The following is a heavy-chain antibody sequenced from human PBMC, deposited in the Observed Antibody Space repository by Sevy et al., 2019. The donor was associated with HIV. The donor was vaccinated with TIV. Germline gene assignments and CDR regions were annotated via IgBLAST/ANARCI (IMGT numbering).Heavy chain of an antibody. V-gene: IGHV3-33*01. D-gene: IGHD3-10*01. CDR1: GFMFNNYG. J-gene: IGHJ4*02. CDR3: ARALGYSFGSRTIDY. CDR2: IWYDGSNK. Sequence: GGSLRLSCAASGFMFNNYGMHWVRQAPGKGLEWVGVIWYDGSNKYYADSVKGRFTISRDNSRATVFLHMNSLRAEDASVYYCARALGYSFGSRTIDYWGQGTLVTVSS.